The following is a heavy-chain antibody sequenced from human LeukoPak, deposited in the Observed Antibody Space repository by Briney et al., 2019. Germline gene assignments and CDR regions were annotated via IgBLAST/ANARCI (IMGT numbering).Heavy chain of an antibody. V-gene: IGHV3-48*03. J-gene: IGHJ4*02. CDR1: GFAFSSYE. CDR3: VGVGRIQYFAY. Sequence: QSGGSLRLSCAASGFAFSSYEMNWVRQAPGKGPEWISYISGGGDTMYHADSVKGRFTSSRDNAKNLLFLQMNSLRAEESAVYSCVGVGRIQYFAYWGQGSLVTVSS. D-gene: IGHD5-18*01. CDR2: ISGGGDTM.